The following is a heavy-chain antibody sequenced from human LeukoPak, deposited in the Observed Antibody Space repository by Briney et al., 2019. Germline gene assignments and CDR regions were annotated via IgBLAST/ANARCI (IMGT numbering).Heavy chain of an antibody. J-gene: IGHJ4*02. Sequence: GRSLRLPCVASGLSFRNYGIHCGRQAPGKGLEWVAVISDDGSYKNYAASVKGRFIISRDNSNNTLYLQMNSLRAEDTAVYYCAKDRDTTSSGTFDYWGQGTLVTVSS. CDR2: ISDDGSYK. D-gene: IGHD6-13*01. CDR3: AKDRDTTSSGTFDY. CDR1: GLSFRNYG. V-gene: IGHV3-30*18.